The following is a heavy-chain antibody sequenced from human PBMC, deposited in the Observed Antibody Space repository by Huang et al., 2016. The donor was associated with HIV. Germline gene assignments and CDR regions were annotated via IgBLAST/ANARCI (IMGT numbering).Heavy chain of an antibody. CDR2: IRYDGSKK. CDR3: AKDLRYCSGGSCYPRLIDY. CDR1: GFTFSSYG. J-gene: IGHJ4*02. V-gene: IGHV3-30*02. Sequence: QVQLVESGGGVVQPGGSLRLSCAASGFTFSSYGMHWVRQAPGKGWEWVEFIRYDGSKKYYADSVKGRFTISRDNSKNTLYLQMNSLRAEDTAVYYCAKDLRYCSGGSCYPRLIDYWGQGTLVTVSS. D-gene: IGHD2-15*01.